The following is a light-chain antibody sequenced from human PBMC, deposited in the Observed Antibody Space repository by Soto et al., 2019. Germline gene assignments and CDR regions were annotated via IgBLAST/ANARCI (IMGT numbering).Light chain of an antibody. CDR3: HSDRTVITYV. J-gene: IGLJ1*01. Sequence: HSALTQPASVSGSPGQSITIACTGTSSDIGGYNFVSWYQQHPGKAPKLLIYDVGKRPSGVSNRFSGSKSGNTASLTISGLQAEDVANYYCHSDRTVITYVFGTGTKVTVL. CDR1: SSDIGGYNF. CDR2: DVG. V-gene: IGLV2-14*01.